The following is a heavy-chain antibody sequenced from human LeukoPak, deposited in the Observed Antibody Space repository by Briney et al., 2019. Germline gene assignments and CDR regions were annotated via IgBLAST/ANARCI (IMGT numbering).Heavy chain of an antibody. Sequence: GGSLRLSCAASGFTFTSSAMSWVRQAPGKGLEWASTISASGTSTYHADSVKGRLTISRDSSKNTLYLQMNSLRAEDTAVYYCAKAKAGYFDYWGQGTLVTVSS. V-gene: IGHV3-23*01. D-gene: IGHD3-10*01. CDR3: AKAKAGYFDY. CDR2: ISASGTST. J-gene: IGHJ4*02. CDR1: GFTFTSSA.